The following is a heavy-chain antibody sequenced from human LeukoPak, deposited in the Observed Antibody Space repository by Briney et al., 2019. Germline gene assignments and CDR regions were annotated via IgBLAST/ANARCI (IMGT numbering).Heavy chain of an antibody. CDR1: GYTFIGFY. V-gene: IGHV1-2*02. D-gene: IGHD2-2*01. CDR2: INSNSGGT. Sequence: ASVKVSCRASGYTFIGFYMHWVRQAPGQGLEWMGWINSNSGGTNYAQKFQGRVTMTGDTSISTAYMELSRLRSDDTAVYYCARVPSCSSTSCTFDYWGQGTLVTVSS. CDR3: ARVPSCSSTSCTFDY. J-gene: IGHJ4*02.